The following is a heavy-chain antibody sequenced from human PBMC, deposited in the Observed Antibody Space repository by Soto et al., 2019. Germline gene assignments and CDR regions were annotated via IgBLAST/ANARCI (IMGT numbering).Heavy chain of an antibody. J-gene: IGHJ6*02. Sequence: QVQVQESGPGLVKPSETLSLTCTVSGGSISSYYVSWIRQSAGKGLEWIGRIDTSGTTNYNPSLKSRVTMSVDASKNHVSLNLSSVTAADTAVYYCARGPRGYVYYHGMDVWGQGTTVTVSS. CDR2: IDTSGTT. CDR1: GGSISSYY. V-gene: IGHV4-4*07. D-gene: IGHD3-10*01. CDR3: ARGPRGYVYYHGMDV.